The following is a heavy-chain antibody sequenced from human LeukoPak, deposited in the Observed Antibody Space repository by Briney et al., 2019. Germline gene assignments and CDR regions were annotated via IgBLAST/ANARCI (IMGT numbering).Heavy chain of an antibody. CDR3: ARQFMYSSSWYYYYYMDA. CDR1: GGSISSYY. CDR2: IYYSGST. J-gene: IGHJ6*03. Sequence: PSETLSLTCTVSGGSISSYYWSWIRQPPGKGLEWIGYIYYSGSTNYNPSLKSRVTISVDTSKNQFSLKLSSVTAADTAVYYCARQFMYSSSWYYYYYMDAWGKGTTVTVSS. V-gene: IGHV4-59*01. D-gene: IGHD6-13*01.